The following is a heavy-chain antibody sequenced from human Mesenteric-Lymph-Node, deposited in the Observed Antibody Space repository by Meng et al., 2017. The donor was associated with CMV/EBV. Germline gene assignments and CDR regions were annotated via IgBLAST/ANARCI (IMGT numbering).Heavy chain of an antibody. CDR3: ASRLPLYDAFDI. CDR1: GGSISSYY. J-gene: IGHJ3*02. CDR2: IYYSGST. V-gene: IGHV4-59*01. D-gene: IGHD2-21*01. Sequence: SETLSLTCTVSGGSISSYYWSWIRQPPGKGLEWIGYIYYSGSTNYNPSLKSRVTISVDTSKNQFSLKLSSVTAADTAVYYCASRLPLYDAFDIWGQGTMVTVS.